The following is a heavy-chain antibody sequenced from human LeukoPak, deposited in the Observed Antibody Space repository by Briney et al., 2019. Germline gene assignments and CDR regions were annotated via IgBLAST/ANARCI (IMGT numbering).Heavy chain of an antibody. Sequence: PSGTLSLTCAVSGGSISSSNWWSWVRQAPGKGLEWIGEIYHSGSTNYNPSLKSRVTISVDKSKNQFSLKLSSVTAADTAVYYCARTYYYGSGSPYNWFDPWGQGTLVTVSS. D-gene: IGHD3-10*01. CDR3: ARTYYYGSGSPYNWFDP. V-gene: IGHV4-4*02. CDR2: IYHSGST. CDR1: GGSISSSNW. J-gene: IGHJ5*02.